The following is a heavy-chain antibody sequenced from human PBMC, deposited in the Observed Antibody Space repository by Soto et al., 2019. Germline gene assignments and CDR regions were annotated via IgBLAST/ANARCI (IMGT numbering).Heavy chain of an antibody. CDR1: GYSFTTYW. D-gene: IGHD3-22*01. CDR2: IDPTDSYT. CDR3: ARRTLDHDSSGYGIFDY. V-gene: IGHV5-10-1*01. Sequence: GESLKISCQGSGYSFTTYWISWVRQMPGKGLECMGRIDPTDSYTDYSPSFEGHVTMSVDRSINTAYLEWSSLKASDTAMYYCARRTLDHDSSGYGIFDYWGLGTLVTVSS. J-gene: IGHJ4*02.